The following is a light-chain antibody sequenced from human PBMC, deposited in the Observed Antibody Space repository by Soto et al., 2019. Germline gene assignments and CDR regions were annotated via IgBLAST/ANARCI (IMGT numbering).Light chain of an antibody. CDR3: QQRSNWPIT. V-gene: IGKV3-11*01. CDR1: WSVSSY. Sequence: DILLTLSPATLNLSPGESATLSCRATWSVSSYLAWYQQKPGQAPRLLIYDASSRPTDIPARFSGSGSGTDFTLTISSLEPEDFALYYCQQRSNWPITFGQGTRLEI. CDR2: DAS. J-gene: IGKJ5*01.